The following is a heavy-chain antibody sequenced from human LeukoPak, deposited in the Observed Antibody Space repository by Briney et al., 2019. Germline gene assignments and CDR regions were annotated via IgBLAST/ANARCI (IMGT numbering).Heavy chain of an antibody. D-gene: IGHD3-10*01. Sequence: SETLSLTCAVYGGSFSGYYWSWIRQPPGKGLEWIGEINHSGSTNYNPSLKSRVTMSVDTSKNQFSLKLSSVTAADTAVYYCARGSPALVRGVIIPDFWGQGTLVTVSS. J-gene: IGHJ4*02. CDR2: INHSGST. V-gene: IGHV4-34*01. CDR3: ARGSPALVRGVIIPDF. CDR1: GGSFSGYY.